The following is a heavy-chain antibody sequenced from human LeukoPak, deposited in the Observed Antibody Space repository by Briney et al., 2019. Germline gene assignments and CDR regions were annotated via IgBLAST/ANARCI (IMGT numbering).Heavy chain of an antibody. CDR3: AKSPNYYDSSGYYYS. V-gene: IGHV3-23*01. CDR2: ISGSGGST. J-gene: IGHJ4*02. D-gene: IGHD3-22*01. CDR1: GFTFSSDA. Sequence: GGSLRLSCAASGFTFSSDAMSWVRQAPGKGLEWVSAISGSGGSTYYADSVKGRFTISRDNSKNTLYLQMNSLRAEDTAVYYCAKSPNYYDSSGYYYSWGQGTLVTVSS.